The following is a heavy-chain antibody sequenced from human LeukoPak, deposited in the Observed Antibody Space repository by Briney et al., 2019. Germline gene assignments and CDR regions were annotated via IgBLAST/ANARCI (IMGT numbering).Heavy chain of an antibody. Sequence: GGSLRLSCAASGFTFSSYAMSWVHQAPGKGLEWVSGISGSGGSTYYADSVKGRLTISRDNSKQPLHLQMTTLRAEDTAVYFCAKDRGGTVAGNKVGFDYWGQGSLVTVSS. V-gene: IGHV3-23*01. J-gene: IGHJ4*02. CDR3: AKDRGGTVAGNKVGFDY. D-gene: IGHD6-19*01. CDR2: ISGSGGST. CDR1: GFTFSSYA.